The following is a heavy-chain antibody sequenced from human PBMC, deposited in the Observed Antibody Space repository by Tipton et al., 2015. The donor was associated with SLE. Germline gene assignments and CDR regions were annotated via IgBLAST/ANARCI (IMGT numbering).Heavy chain of an antibody. CDR2: VFYSGST. J-gene: IGHJ3*02. D-gene: IGHD3-16*02. CDR1: GGSINSGSYY. CDR3: ARDRSLSFDI. Sequence: TLSLTCTVSGGSINSGSYYWGWIRQPQPPGKGLEWIGSVFYSGSTNYNPSLKSRVTMSVDTSKNQFSLKLSSVTAADTAVYYCARDRSLSFDIWGQGTMVTVSS. V-gene: IGHV4-39*07.